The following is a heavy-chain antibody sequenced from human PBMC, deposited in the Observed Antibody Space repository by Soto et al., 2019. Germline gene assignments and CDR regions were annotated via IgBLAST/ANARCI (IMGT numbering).Heavy chain of an antibody. CDR2: IIPILGIA. J-gene: IGHJ6*02. CDR1: GGTFSSYT. D-gene: IGHD3-22*01. V-gene: IGHV1-69*02. CDR3: ARSNYYDSSGYYPNYYYYGMDV. Sequence: QVQLVQSGAEVKKPGSSVKVSCKASGGTFSSYTISWVRQAPGQGLEWMGRIIPILGIANYAQKFQGRVTITADKSTSTASMELSSLRSQDTAVYYCARSNYYDSSGYYPNYYYYGMDVWGQGTTVTVSS.